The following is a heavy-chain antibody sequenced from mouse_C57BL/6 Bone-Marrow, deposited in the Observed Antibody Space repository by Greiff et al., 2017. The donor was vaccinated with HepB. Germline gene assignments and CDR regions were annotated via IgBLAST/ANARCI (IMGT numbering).Heavy chain of an antibody. V-gene: IGHV1-81*01. J-gene: IGHJ2*01. CDR3: ARSGGHFDY. CDR1: GYTFTSYG. Sequence: VQRVESGAELARPGASVKLSCKASGYTFTSYGISWVKQRTGQGLEWIGEIYPRSGNTYYNEKFKGKATLTADKSSSTAYMELRSLTSEDSAVYFCARSGGHFDYWGQGTTLTVSS. CDR2: IYPRSGNT. D-gene: IGHD3-1*01.